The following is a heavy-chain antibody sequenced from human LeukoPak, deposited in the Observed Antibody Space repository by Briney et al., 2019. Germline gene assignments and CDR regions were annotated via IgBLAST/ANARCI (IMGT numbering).Heavy chain of an antibody. CDR3: SRAGGSYFDY. J-gene: IGHJ4*02. V-gene: IGHV3-30*02. CDR1: AFTFSSYG. Sequence: GGSLRLSCAASAFTFSSYGMHWVRQAPGKGLEWVSFIRYDGSNEYYADSVRGRFTISRDDSRNSLYLQMNSLKTDDTAVYYCSRAGGSYFDYWGQGALVTVSS. CDR2: IRYDGSNE. D-gene: IGHD4-23*01.